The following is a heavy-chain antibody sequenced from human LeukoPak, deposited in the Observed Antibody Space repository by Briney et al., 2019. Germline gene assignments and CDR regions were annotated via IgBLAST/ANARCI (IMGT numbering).Heavy chain of an antibody. CDR2: INHSGST. Sequence: SETLSLTCAVYGGSFRGYYWSWIRKPPGKGLEWIGEINHSGSTNYNPSLKSRVTISVDTSKNQFSLKLSSVTAADTAVYYCARGHYYGSGSYFSSYYYGMDVWGQGTTVTVSS. J-gene: IGHJ6*02. V-gene: IGHV4-34*01. D-gene: IGHD3-10*01. CDR3: ARGHYYGSGSYFSSYYYGMDV. CDR1: GGSFRGYY.